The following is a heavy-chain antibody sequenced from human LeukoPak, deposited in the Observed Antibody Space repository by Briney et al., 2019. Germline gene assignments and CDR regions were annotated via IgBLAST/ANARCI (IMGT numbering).Heavy chain of an antibody. J-gene: IGHJ4*02. CDR2: IYHSGST. CDR3: ARGLHEGSFDY. V-gene: IGHV4-34*01. CDR1: GGSFSGYY. Sequence: PSETLSLTCAVYGGSFSGYYWSWIRQPPGKGLEWIGYIYHSGSTYYNPSLKSRVTISVDRSKNQFSLKLSSVTAADTAVYYCARGLHEGSFDYWGQGTLVTVSS.